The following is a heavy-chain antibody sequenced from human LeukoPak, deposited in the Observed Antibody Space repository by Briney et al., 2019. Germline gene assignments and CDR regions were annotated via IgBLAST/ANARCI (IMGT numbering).Heavy chain of an antibody. Sequence: GESLKISCKGSGYSFTSYWIGWVRQMPGKGLEWMGIIYPGDSDTRYSPSFQGQVTTSADKSISTAYLQWSSLKASDTAMYYCARTAVQLELSYYYYMDVWGKGTTVTVSS. D-gene: IGHD1-1*01. V-gene: IGHV5-51*01. CDR3: ARTAVQLELSYYYYMDV. CDR1: GYSFTSYW. J-gene: IGHJ6*03. CDR2: IYPGDSDT.